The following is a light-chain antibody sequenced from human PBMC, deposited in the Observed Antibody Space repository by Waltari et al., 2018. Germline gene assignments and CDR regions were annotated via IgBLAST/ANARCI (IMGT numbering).Light chain of an antibody. CDR2: EGS. CDR1: SSDVGSYNL. Sequence: QSALTQPASVSGSPGQSITISCTGTSSDVGSYNLVSWYQHHPGKAPKLMIYEGSKRPSWVSNRFSGSKSGNTASLTISGLQAEDEADYYCCSYAGSNTWVFGEGTKLTVL. V-gene: IGLV2-23*01. J-gene: IGLJ3*02. CDR3: CSYAGSNTWV.